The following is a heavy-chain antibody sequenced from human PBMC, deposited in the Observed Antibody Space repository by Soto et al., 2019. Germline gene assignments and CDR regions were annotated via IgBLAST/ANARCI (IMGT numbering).Heavy chain of an antibody. D-gene: IGHD5-18*01. CDR3: ARGKGRGYSYGYGAFDI. Sequence: ASVKVSFKASGYTFSSYCISWVRQAPGQGLEWMGWISAYNGNTNYAQKLQGRVTMTTDTSTSTAYMELRSLRSDDTAVYYCARGKGRGYSYGYGAFDIWGQGTMVTVSS. CDR2: ISAYNGNT. J-gene: IGHJ3*02. V-gene: IGHV1-18*01. CDR1: GYTFSSYC.